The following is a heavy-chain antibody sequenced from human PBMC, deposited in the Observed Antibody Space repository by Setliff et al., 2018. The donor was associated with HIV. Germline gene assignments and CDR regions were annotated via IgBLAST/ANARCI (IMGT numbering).Heavy chain of an antibody. Sequence: SVKVSCKASGGTFINYVFSWVRQTPGQGLEWMGTIIPTIDMTNYAEKFQGRVTITTDESTSTAYMELSSLRSEDTAVYYCTRDLDEEIKDENNYVPLDLWGQGTLVTVSS. D-gene: IGHD3-16*01. CDR1: GGTFINYV. V-gene: IGHV1-69*04. J-gene: IGHJ5*02. CDR2: IIPTIDMT. CDR3: TRDLDEEIKDENNYVPLDL.